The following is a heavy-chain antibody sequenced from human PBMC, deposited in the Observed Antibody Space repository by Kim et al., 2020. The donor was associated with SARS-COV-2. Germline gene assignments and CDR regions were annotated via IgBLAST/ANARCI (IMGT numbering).Heavy chain of an antibody. CDR2: IYYSGST. V-gene: IGHV4-39*01. Sequence: SETLSLTCTVSGGSISSSSYYWGWIRQPPGKGLEWIGSIYYSGSTYYNPSLKSRVTISVDTSKNQFSLKLSSVTAADTAVYYCASPGYSSSWYGMDVWGQGTTVTVSS. D-gene: IGHD6-13*01. CDR3: ASPGYSSSWYGMDV. J-gene: IGHJ6*02. CDR1: GGSISSSSYY.